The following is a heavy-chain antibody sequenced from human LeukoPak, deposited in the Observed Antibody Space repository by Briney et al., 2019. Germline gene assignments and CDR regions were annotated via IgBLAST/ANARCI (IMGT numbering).Heavy chain of an antibody. CDR2: IRSSGSTI. J-gene: IGHJ3*02. Sequence: GGSLRLSCAASGFTFSSYEMNWVRQAPGKGLEWVSYIRSSGSTIYHADSVTGRFTISRDNAKNSLYLQMNSLRAEDTAVYYCARRAWDAFDIWGQGTMVTVSS. V-gene: IGHV3-48*03. CDR1: GFTFSSYE. CDR3: ARRAWDAFDI.